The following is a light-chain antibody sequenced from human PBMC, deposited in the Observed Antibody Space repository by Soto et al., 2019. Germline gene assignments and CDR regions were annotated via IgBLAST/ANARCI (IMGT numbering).Light chain of an antibody. CDR1: QSVSSY. CDR3: QQRL. CDR2: DAS. Sequence: EIVLTQSPATLSLSPGERATLSCRASQSVSSYLAWYQQKPGQAPRLLIYDASNRATGIPARFSGSGSGTVFTLTISSLEPEYYAVSYFQQRLFGGGTTVEIQ. J-gene: IGKJ4*01. V-gene: IGKV3-11*01.